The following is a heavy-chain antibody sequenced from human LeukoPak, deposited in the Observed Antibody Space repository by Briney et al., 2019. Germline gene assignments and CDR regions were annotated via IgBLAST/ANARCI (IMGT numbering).Heavy chain of an antibody. CDR3: AKAVAAADTFLYYYYYGMDV. J-gene: IGHJ6*02. V-gene: IGHV3-23*01. D-gene: IGHD6-13*01. CDR1: GFTFSSYA. CDR2: ISGSGGST. Sequence: GGSLRLSCAASGFTFSSYAMSWVRQAPGKGLEWVSAISGSGGSTYYADSVKGRFTISRDSSKNTLYLQMNSLRAEDTAVYYCAKAVAAADTFLYYYYYGMDVWGQGTTVTVSS.